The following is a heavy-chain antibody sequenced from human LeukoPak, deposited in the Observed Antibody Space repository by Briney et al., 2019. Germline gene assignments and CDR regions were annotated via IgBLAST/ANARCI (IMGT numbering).Heavy chain of an antibody. CDR3: ARASGPMITFGGVKKETGIYAFDI. CDR1: GYTFTSYY. V-gene: IGHV1-46*01. D-gene: IGHD3-16*01. J-gene: IGHJ3*02. CDR2: ISPSGGST. Sequence: ASVKVSCKASGYTFTSYYMHWVRQAPGQGLEWMGIISPSGGSTSYAQKFQGRVTMTRDMSTSTVYMELSSLRSEDTAVYYCARASGPMITFGGVKKETGIYAFDIWGQGTMVTVSS.